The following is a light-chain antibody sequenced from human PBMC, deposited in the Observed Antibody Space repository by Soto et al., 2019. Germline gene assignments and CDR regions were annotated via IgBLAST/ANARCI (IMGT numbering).Light chain of an antibody. CDR3: QQYGSSPLT. J-gene: IGKJ4*01. CDR1: QSVSSSY. Sequence: EIVLTQSPGTPPLSPGERATLSCRASQSVSSSYLAWYQQKPGQAPRLLIYGASSRATGIPDKFSGSGSGTDCTLTISRLELEDFAVYYCQQYGSSPLTFGGGAKVEIK. V-gene: IGKV3-20*01. CDR2: GAS.